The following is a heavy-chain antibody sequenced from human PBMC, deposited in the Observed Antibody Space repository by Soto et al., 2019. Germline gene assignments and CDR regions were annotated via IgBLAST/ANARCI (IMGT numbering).Heavy chain of an antibody. J-gene: IGHJ5*02. CDR2: ISGSGGST. Sequence: EVQLLESGGALVQPGGSLRLSCAASGFTFSSYAMTWVRQAPGKGLEWISHISGSGGSTYYADSVKGRLTTSRDNSKNTLYLQMNSLGVEDTAVYYCTQESYCSNIKCRGDNWFDPWGQGTLVAVSS. CDR3: TQESYCSNIKCRGDNWFDP. D-gene: IGHD2-2*01. CDR1: GFTFSSYA. V-gene: IGHV3-23*01.